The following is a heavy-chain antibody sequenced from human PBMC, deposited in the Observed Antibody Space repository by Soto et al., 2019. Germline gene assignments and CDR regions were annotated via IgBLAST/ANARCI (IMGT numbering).Heavy chain of an antibody. D-gene: IGHD2-2*01. V-gene: IGHV1-69*13. J-gene: IGHJ4*02. CDR3: ASVPIWCGSSSCYTEGFDS. Sequence: SVKVSFKASGGTFSSYAISWVRQAPGQGLEWMGGIIPIFGTANYAQKFQGRVTITADESTSTAYMELSSLRSEDTAIYYCASVPIWCGSSSCYTEGFDSWGQGTLVTVSS. CDR2: IIPIFGTA. CDR1: GGTFSSYA.